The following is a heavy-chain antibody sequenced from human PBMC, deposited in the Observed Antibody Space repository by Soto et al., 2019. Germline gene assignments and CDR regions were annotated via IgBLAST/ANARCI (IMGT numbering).Heavy chain of an antibody. V-gene: IGHV1-18*01. J-gene: IGHJ4*02. CDR1: GYACTTYG. D-gene: IGHD3-10*01. CDR2: ISAHNGNT. CDR3: ARGRYGEY. Sequence: QVHLVQSGAGVKKPGASVKVSCKGSGYACTTYGITWVRQAPGQGLEWLGWISAHNGNTNYAQQRQRRVTVTRDTSTSTAYLELRSMRSDDTAVYYCARGRYGEYWGQGALVTVSS.